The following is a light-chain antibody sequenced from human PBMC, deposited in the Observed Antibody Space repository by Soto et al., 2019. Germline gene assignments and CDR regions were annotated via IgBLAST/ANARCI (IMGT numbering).Light chain of an antibody. V-gene: IGLV8-61*01. CDR3: VLYLGSGIGM. J-gene: IGLJ3*02. CDR1: SGSVSTGYY. CDR2: STN. Sequence: QAVVTQESSFSVSPGGTVTLTCGLSSGSVSTGYYPSWYQLTPGQPPRTLIYSTNTRSSGVPDRFSGSILGNKAALTITGAQADDESDYFCVLYLGSGIGMFGGGTKLTVL.